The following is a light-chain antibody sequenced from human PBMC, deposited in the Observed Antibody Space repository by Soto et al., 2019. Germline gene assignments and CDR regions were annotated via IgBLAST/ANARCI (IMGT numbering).Light chain of an antibody. CDR1: QSVSSSY. CDR2: AAS. J-gene: IGKJ5*01. V-gene: IGKV3-20*01. CDR3: QQYGSSSIT. Sequence: EIVLTQSPGTLSLSPGERATISCRASQSVSSSYLAWYQQKSGQAPRLLIYAASIRATDIPDRFSGSGSGTDFTFTISRLEPEDFAVFYCQQYGSSSITFGQGTRLEIK.